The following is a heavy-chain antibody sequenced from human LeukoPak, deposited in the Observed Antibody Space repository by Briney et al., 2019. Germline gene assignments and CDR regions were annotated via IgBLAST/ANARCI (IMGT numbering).Heavy chain of an antibody. D-gene: IGHD6-19*01. Sequence: GESLKISCKDSGYSFTNYWIGWVRQVPGKGLEWMGIIYPGDSDTRYSPSFQGQVTISADKSISTAYLQWSSLKASDTAMYYCALLQGGSGWYTGYFDYWGQGTLVTVSS. CDR2: IYPGDSDT. J-gene: IGHJ4*02. CDR3: ALLQGGSGWYTGYFDY. CDR1: GYSFTNYW. V-gene: IGHV5-51*01.